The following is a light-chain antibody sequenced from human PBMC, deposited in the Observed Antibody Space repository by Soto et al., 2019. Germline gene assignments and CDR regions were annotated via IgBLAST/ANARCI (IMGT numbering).Light chain of an antibody. J-gene: IGKJ1*01. Sequence: EIVLTQSPATLSFSPGERATLSCRASQSVSSYLAWYQQKPGQAPRLLIYDASNRATGIPSRFSGSGSGTEFTLTISSLQPDDFATYYCHQYNYYRPTFGQGTKVDIK. CDR2: DAS. CDR3: HQYNYYRPT. CDR1: QSVSSY. V-gene: IGKV3-11*01.